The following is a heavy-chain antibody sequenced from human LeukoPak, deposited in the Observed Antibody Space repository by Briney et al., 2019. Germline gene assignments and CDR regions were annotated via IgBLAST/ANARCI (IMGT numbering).Heavy chain of an antibody. CDR2: INHSGST. D-gene: IGHD2-2*01. CDR3: ARALGYCSSTSCQNWFDP. Sequence: PSETLSLTCAVYGESFSGYYWSWIRQPPGKGLEWIGEINHSGSTNYNPSLKSRVTISVDTSKNQFSLKLSSVTAADTAVYYCARALGYCSSTSCQNWFDPWGQGTLVTVSS. J-gene: IGHJ5*02. V-gene: IGHV4-34*01. CDR1: GESFSGYY.